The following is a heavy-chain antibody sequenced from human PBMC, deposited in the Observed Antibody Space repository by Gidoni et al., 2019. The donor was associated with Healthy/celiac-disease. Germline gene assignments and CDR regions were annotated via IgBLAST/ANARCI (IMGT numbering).Heavy chain of an antibody. V-gene: IGHV3-23*01. CDR1: GFPFSSYA. Sequence: EVQLLESGGGLVQPGGSLRLSCAACGFPFSSYAMSWVRQAPGKGLEWVSAISGSGGSTYYADSVKGRFTISRDNSKNTLYLQMNSLRAEDTAVYYCAKEEGGSYSMDVWGKGTTVTVSS. CDR2: ISGSGGST. J-gene: IGHJ6*03. CDR3: AKEEGGSYSMDV. D-gene: IGHD1-26*01.